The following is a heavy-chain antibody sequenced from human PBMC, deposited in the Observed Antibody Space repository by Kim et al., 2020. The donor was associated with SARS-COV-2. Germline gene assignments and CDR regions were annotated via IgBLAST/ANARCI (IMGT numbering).Heavy chain of an antibody. D-gene: IGHD5-18*01. V-gene: IGHV3-30*07. Sequence: VKGRFTISRDNSKSTLYLQMNGLRAEDTAVYYCARDWGYSYGSTSYFDYWGQGTLVTVSS. CDR3: ARDWGYSYGSTSYFDY. J-gene: IGHJ4*02.